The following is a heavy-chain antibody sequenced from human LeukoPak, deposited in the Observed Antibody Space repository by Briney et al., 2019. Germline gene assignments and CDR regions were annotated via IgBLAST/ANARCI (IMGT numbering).Heavy chain of an antibody. CDR3: ATVKSHSGAFDI. J-gene: IGHJ3*02. V-gene: IGHV1-24*01. CDR1: GYTLTELS. CDR2: FDPEDGET. D-gene: IGHD1-26*01. Sequence: ASVKVSCKVSGYTLTELSMHWVRQAPGKGLEWMGGFDPEDGETIYAQKFQGRVTMTEDTSTDTAYMELSSLRSEDTAVYYCATVKSHSGAFDIWSQGTMVTVSS.